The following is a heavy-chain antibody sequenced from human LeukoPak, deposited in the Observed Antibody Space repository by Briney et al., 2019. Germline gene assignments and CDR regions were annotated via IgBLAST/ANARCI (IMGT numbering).Heavy chain of an antibody. D-gene: IGHD1-26*01. CDR1: GGSISSYY. V-gene: IGHV4-59*01. J-gene: IGHJ3*02. CDR2: IYYSGST. CDR3: ARADTRYPAFDI. Sequence: SETLSLTCTVSGGSISSYYWGWIRQPPGKGLEWIGYIYYSGSTNYNPSLKSRVTISVDTSKNQFSLKLSSVTAADTAVYYCARADTRYPAFDIWGQGTMVTVSS.